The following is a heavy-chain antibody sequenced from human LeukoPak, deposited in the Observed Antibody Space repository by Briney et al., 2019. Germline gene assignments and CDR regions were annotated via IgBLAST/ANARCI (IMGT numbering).Heavy chain of an antibody. CDR1: GFTFSSYS. J-gene: IGHJ4*02. CDR2: ISSSSSYI. V-gene: IGHV3-21*01. Sequence: GGSLRLSCAASGFTFSSYSRNWVRQAPGKGLEWVSSISSSSSYIYYADSVKGRFTISRGNAKNSLYLQMNSLRAEDTAVYYCARQIDYYGSGSLPDYWGQGTLVTVSS. CDR3: ARQIDYYGSGSLPDY. D-gene: IGHD3-10*01.